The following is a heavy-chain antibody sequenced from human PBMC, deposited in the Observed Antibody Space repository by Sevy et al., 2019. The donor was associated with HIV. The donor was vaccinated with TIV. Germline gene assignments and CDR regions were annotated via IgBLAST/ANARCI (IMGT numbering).Heavy chain of an antibody. CDR2: IYSSGRT. Sequence: GGSLRLSCAASGFSVSSNYMSWVRQAPGKGLEWVSLIYSSGRTYYGDSVKGRFTISRDDSKNTLYLQMNSVRADDTALYYCTRVNSGGYPFDYWGQGSLVTVSS. CDR3: TRVNSGGYPFDY. D-gene: IGHD3-22*01. J-gene: IGHJ4*02. V-gene: IGHV3-53*01. CDR1: GFSVSSNY.